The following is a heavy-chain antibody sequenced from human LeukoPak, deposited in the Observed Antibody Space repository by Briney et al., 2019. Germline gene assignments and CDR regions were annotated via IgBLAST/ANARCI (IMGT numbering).Heavy chain of an antibody. CDR1: GFNFGNYG. Sequence: GGTLRLSCAASGFNFGNYGMNWVRQAPGKGLEWVSGIRASGRTTDYADSVKGRFTISRDNAKNSLYLQMNSLRAEDTAVYYCARGASKDYYYYYMDVWGKGTTVTVSS. CDR3: ARGASKDYYYYYMDV. V-gene: IGHV3-48*01. CDR2: IRASGRTT. J-gene: IGHJ6*03.